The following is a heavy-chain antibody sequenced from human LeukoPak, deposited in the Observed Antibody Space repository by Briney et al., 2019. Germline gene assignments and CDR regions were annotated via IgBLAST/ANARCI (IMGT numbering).Heavy chain of an antibody. D-gene: IGHD3-10*01. CDR1: GYSFTSHG. CDR3: ARRGFGTGDLDY. CDR2: IYPGDSDT. J-gene: IGHJ4*02. V-gene: IGHV5-51*01. Sequence: GESLKISGKGSGYSFTSHGIGWVRQMPGKGLDWMGIIYPGDSDTRYSPSFQGQVTISADKSISTPYLQWSSLKASNTAMYYCARRGFGTGDLDYWGQGTLVTVSS.